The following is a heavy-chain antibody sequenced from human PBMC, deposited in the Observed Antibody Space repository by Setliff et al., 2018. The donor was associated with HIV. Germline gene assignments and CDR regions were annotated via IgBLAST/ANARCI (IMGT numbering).Heavy chain of an antibody. CDR3: ARDGSGILRGTFDI. CDR2: IVAAFGST. J-gene: IGHJ3*02. CDR1: GDTFRMDT. D-gene: IGHD3-10*01. Sequence: SVKVSCKASGDTFRMDTISWLRQAPGRGPEWMGGIVAAFGSTTYAQKFQGRVRITADASTSTVYMELRSLTPEDTAVYYCARDGSGILRGTFDIWGQGTLVT. V-gene: IGHV1-69*13.